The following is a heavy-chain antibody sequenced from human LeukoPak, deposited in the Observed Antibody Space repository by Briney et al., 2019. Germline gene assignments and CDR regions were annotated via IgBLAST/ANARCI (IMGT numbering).Heavy chain of an antibody. CDR1: GFTFSNYA. CDR2: ISYDGSNK. CDR3: ARSLPTSYYYMDV. V-gene: IGHV3-30*04. Sequence: GGSLRLSCAASGFTFSNYAMHWVRQAPGKGLEWVAVISYDGSNKYYADSVKGRFTISRDNSKNTLYLQMSSLRAEDTAVYYCARSLPTSYYYMDVWGRGTTVTVSS. J-gene: IGHJ6*03.